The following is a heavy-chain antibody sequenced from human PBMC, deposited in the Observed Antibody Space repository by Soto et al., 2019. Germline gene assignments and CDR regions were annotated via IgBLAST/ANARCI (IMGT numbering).Heavy chain of an antibody. Sequence: QVQLVQSGAEVKKPGSSVKVSCKASGGTFSSYAISWVRQAPGQGLEWMGGIIPIFGTANYAQKFQGRVRITVKNSTSTPNREVSRQRSEDRAVFYGAGYLVVPAASHWSAPGGRGPLVTVPS. V-gene: IGHV1-69*06. CDR2: IIPIFGTA. J-gene: IGHJ5*02. CDR1: GGTFSSYA. D-gene: IGHD2-2*01. CDR3: AGYLVVPAASHWSAP.